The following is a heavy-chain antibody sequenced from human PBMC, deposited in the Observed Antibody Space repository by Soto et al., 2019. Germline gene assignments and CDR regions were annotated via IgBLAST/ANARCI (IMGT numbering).Heavy chain of an antibody. CDR3: ARDLSIFGVDHQRFDY. V-gene: IGHV1-18*01. Sequence: ASVKVSCKASGYAFTSYGISWVRQAPGQGLEWMGWISAYNGNTNYAQKLQGRVTMTTDTSTGTAYMELRSLRSDDTAVYYCARDLSIFGVDHQRFDYWGQGTLVTVSS. J-gene: IGHJ4*02. CDR2: ISAYNGNT. CDR1: GYAFTSYG. D-gene: IGHD3-3*01.